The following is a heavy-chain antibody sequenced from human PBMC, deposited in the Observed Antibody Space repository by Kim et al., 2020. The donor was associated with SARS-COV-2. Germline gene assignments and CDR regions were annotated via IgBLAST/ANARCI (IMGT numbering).Heavy chain of an antibody. CDR1: GFTFSSYG. J-gene: IGHJ4*02. CDR3: ARATWDSSGYYYGWYLGGIDY. Sequence: GGSLRLSCAASGFTFSSYGMHWVRQAPGKGLEWVAVIWYDGSNKYYADSVKGRFTISRDNSKNTLYLQMNSLRAEDTAVYYCARATWDSSGYYYGWYLGGIDYWGQGTLVTVSS. CDR2: IWYDGSNK. V-gene: IGHV3-33*01. D-gene: IGHD3-22*01.